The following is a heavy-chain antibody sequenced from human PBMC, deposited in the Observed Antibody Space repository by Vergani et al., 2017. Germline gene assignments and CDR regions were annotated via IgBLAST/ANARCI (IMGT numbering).Heavy chain of an antibody. J-gene: IGHJ6*02. Sequence: EVLLVESGGGIVKPGGSLRLSCVASGFSFRNAWMNWVRRTPGKGLEWVGRIKSTFDRGTTDYAAAVKGRFTISRDDSKNTLFLQMNGLKTEDIGVYYCTTDPRSCGDGSCYWLRDHHYYGMDVWGQGTTVTVSS. CDR3: TTDPRSCGDGSCYWLRDHHYYGMDV. D-gene: IGHD2-21*01. V-gene: IGHV3-15*07. CDR2: IKSTFDRGTT. CDR1: GFSFRNAW.